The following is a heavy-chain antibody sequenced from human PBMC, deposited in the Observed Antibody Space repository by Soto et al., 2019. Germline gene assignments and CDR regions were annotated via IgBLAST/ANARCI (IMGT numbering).Heavy chain of an antibody. CDR3: ACALFYSDSDGYYFEFDY. D-gene: IGHD3-22*01. CDR1: GFSLTDTRMG. J-gene: IGHJ4*02. CDR2: IISNDDK. Sequence: SGPTLVNPTETLTLTCSVSGFSLTDTRMGVSWIRQAPGKALEWLAHIISNDDKSYSTSLKSRLTISKDTSKSQVVLRMTNMDPVDTGRYYCACALFYSDSDGYYFEFDYWGPGTLVTVSS. V-gene: IGHV2-26*04.